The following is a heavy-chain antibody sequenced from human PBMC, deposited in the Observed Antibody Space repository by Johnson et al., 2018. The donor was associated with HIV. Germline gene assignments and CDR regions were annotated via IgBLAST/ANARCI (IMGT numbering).Heavy chain of an antibody. V-gene: IGHV3-23*04. Sequence: VQLVESGGGLVQPGGSLRLSCAASGFTSSSYAMSWVRQASGKGLEWVSAISGSDSVIWYADSVKGRFTISRDNSKNTLYLQMNSLRAEDTAVYYCARDGPSAAVWGQGTMVTVSS. CDR2: ISGSDSVI. J-gene: IGHJ3*01. CDR3: ARDGPSAAV. D-gene: IGHD6-25*01. CDR1: GFTSSSYA.